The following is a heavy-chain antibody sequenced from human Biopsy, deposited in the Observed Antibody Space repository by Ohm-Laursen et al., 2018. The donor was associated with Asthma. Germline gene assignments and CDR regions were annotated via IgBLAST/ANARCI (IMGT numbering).Heavy chain of an antibody. D-gene: IGHD6-19*01. Sequence: SVKVSCKVTGYALNKLSIHWVRQAPGKGLEWMGGIMTVFKTTTYAQKFQGRVTITADESTSTAYMEVSSLTSEDTAIYYCARGKVGKSRGGSLLWRKINYPARDEGGQGTAVTVS. J-gene: IGHJ6*02. CDR3: ARGKVGKSRGGSLLWRKINYPARDE. CDR2: IMTVFKTT. CDR1: GYALNKLS. V-gene: IGHV1-69*13.